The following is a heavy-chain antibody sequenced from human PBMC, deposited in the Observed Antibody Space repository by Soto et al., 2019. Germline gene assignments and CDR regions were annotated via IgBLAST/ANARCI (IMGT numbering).Heavy chain of an antibody. CDR1: GFTFSNYW. Sequence: EVQLVESGGGLVQPGGPLRLSCAPSGFTFSNYWMSWVRQAPGQGLEWVASIKQEGSVKHYVDSGKGGFTISRDNAEKSLHLQMNSLRAEDTAVYYCAKLRGDYTVFDYWGQGARVTVSS. CDR3: AKLRGDYTVFDY. D-gene: IGHD4-17*01. V-gene: IGHV3-7*03. CDR2: IKQEGSVK. J-gene: IGHJ4*02.